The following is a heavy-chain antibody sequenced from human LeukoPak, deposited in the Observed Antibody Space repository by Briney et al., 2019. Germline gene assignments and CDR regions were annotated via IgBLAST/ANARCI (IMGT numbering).Heavy chain of an antibody. J-gene: IGHJ4*02. Sequence: PGGSLRLSCAASGFTFSTYWMHWVRQAPGKGLVWVSRIKNDGSFTNYADSVKGRFTISRDNAKSTLHLQMNSLRAEDTAVYYCARSDYLTNWGQGTLVTVSS. D-gene: IGHD4-17*01. CDR1: GFTFSTYW. V-gene: IGHV3-74*01. CDR3: ARSDYLTN. CDR2: IKNDGSFT.